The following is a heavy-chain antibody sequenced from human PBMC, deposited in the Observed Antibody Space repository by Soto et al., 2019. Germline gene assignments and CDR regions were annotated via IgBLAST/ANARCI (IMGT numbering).Heavy chain of an antibody. V-gene: IGHV3-30-3*01. CDR1: GFTFSSYA. Sequence: QVQLVESGGGVVQPGRSLRLSCAASGFTFSSYAMHWVRQAPGKGLEWVAVISYDGSNKYYADSVKGRFTISRDNSKNTLYLQMNSLRAEDTAVYYCARDPRYCSGGSCYSHHDYWGQGTLVTVSS. J-gene: IGHJ4*02. CDR3: ARDPRYCSGGSCYSHHDY. D-gene: IGHD2-15*01. CDR2: ISYDGSNK.